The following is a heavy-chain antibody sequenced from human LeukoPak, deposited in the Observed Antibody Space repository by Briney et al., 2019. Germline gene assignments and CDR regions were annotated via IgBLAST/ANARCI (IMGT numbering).Heavy chain of an antibody. CDR3: ARHLTDYYDSSGYYYGLDY. V-gene: IGHV4-38-2*01. CDR2: IYHSGST. Sequence: SETLSLTCAVSGYSISSGYYWGWIRQPPGKGLEWIGSIYHSGSTYYNPSLKSRVTISVDTSKNQFSLKLSSVTAADTAVYYCARHLTDYYDSSGYYYGLDYWGQGTLATVSS. CDR1: GYSISSGYY. J-gene: IGHJ4*02. D-gene: IGHD3-22*01.